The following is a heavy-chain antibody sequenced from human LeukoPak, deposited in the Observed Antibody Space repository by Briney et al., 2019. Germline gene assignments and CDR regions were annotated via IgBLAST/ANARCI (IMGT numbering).Heavy chain of an antibody. D-gene: IGHD3-3*01. CDR1: GDSVSSNSFT. CDR2: TFYRSKWYN. CDR3: ARETSFRYYDIWSGWDY. J-gene: IGHJ4*02. V-gene: IGHV6-1*01. Sequence: QTLSLTCGISGDSVSSNSFTWNWIRQSPSRGLEWLGRTFYRSKWYNDYAVSVKSRITINPDTSKNQVSLQLNSVTPEDTAVYYCARETSFRYYDIWSGWDYWGQGTLVTVSS.